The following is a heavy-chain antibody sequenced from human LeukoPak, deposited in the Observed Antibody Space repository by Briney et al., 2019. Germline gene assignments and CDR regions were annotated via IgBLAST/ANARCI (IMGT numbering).Heavy chain of an antibody. V-gene: IGHV3-23*01. J-gene: IGHJ5*02. Sequence: GGSLRLSCAASGFTFSAYAMAWVRRPPGRGLEWVSTMALSGGPTHYADAVEGRFTISRDDSKSTLYLHINNLRAEDTAVYYCARDFSLVVGASDSWGKGTLVTVSS. CDR3: ARDFSLVVGASDS. CDR2: MALSGGPT. D-gene: IGHD1-26*01. CDR1: GFTFSAYA.